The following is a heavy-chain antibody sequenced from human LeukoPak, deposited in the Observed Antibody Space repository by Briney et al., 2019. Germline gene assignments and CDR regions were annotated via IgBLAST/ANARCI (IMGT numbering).Heavy chain of an antibody. D-gene: IGHD2-8*02. CDR3: ARGYCTGTNCLVDY. CDR1: GFTVSTNF. CDR2: MYSGGST. J-gene: IGHJ4*02. Sequence: GGSLRLSCAASGFTVSTNFMNWVRPAPGRGLEWVSIMYSGGSTYYADSVKGRFTISRDDSKNTVCLQMNSLRADDTAMYYCARGYCTGTNCLVDYWGQGTLVTVSS. V-gene: IGHV3-53*01.